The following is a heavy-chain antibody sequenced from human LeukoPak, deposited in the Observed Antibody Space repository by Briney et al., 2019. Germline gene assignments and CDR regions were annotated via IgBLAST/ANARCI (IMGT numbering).Heavy chain of an antibody. CDR2: IYHSGST. J-gene: IGHJ6*03. D-gene: IGHD2-2*01. V-gene: IGHV4-38-2*01. CDR1: GYSISSGYY. CDR3: ARRLYCSSTSCFLGPYPRRSEYYYYMDV. Sequence: KPSETLSLTCAVSGYSISSGYYWGWIRQPPGKGLEWIGSIYHSGSTNYNPSLKSRVTISVDTSKNQFSLELSSVTAADTAVYYCARRLYCSSTSCFLGPYPRRSEYYYYMDVWGKGTTVTVSS.